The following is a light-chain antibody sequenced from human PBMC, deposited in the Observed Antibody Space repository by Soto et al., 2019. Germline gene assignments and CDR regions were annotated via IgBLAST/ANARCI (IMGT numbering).Light chain of an antibody. Sequence: DIVMTQSPDSLAVSLGERATINCKSSQSVLYRSNNKNYLAWYQQKPGQPPRLLIYWASTRESGVPDRFSGSGSGTDFTLTITSLQAEDVAVYYCQQYYSTPWSFGPGTKVDIK. V-gene: IGKV4-1*01. CDR2: WAS. CDR1: QSVLYRSNNKNY. CDR3: QQYYSTPWS. J-gene: IGKJ3*01.